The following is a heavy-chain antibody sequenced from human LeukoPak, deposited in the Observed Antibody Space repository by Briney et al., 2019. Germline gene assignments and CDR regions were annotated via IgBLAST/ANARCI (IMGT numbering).Heavy chain of an antibody. CDR3: ARALVATMADH. J-gene: IGHJ4*02. CDR2: ISSSSSYT. Sequence: PGGSLRLSCAASGFTFSDYYMSWIRQAPGKGLEWVSYISSSSSYTNYADSVKGRFTISRDNAKNSLYLQMNSLRAEDTAVYYCARALVATMADHWGQGTLVTVSS. V-gene: IGHV3-11*06. CDR1: GFTFSDYY. D-gene: IGHD5-12*01.